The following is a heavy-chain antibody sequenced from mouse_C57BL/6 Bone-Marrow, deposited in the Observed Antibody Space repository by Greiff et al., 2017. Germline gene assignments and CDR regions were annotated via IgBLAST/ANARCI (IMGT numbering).Heavy chain of an antibody. V-gene: IGHV1-62-3*01. J-gene: IGHJ4*01. D-gene: IGHD1-1*01. CDR1: GYTFTSYW. CDR2: IDPNRGGT. Sequence: QVQLQQPGAELVKPGASVKLSCKASGYTFTSYWMHWVKQRPGRGLEWIGRIDPNRGGTNSNGKFKGQATLTADKASSTAYMQLSSLTSEDSAVYFCARCPSTVVATEAMDYWGQGTSVTVSS. CDR3: ARCPSTVVATEAMDY.